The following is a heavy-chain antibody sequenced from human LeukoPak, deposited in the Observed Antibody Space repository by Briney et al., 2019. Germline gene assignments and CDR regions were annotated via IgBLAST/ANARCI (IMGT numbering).Heavy chain of an antibody. CDR2: IRSKADSGTT. J-gene: IGHJ4*02. Sequence: GGSLRLSCTGSGFSFRDYAMTWVRQAPGKGLEWVGSIRSKADSGTTEYDASVKGRFTISRDDSKTVAYLQMNSLKTDDTAIYYCTRGQKDFDCWGQGTLVTVSS. V-gene: IGHV3-49*04. CDR1: GFSFRDYA. CDR3: TRGQKDFDC.